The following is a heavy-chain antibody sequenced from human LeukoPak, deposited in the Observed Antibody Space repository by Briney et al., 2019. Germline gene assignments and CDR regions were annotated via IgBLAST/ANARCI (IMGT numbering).Heavy chain of an antibody. CDR1: GFTFSSYA. D-gene: IGHD2-2*01. J-gene: IGHJ3*02. V-gene: IGHV3-23*01. CDR2: ISGSGGST. CDR3: AKRGYCSSTSCHVNYDAFDI. Sequence: GGSLRLTCAASGFTFSSYAMSWVRQAPGKGLEWVSAISGSGGSTYYADSVKGRFTISRDNSKNTLYLQMNSLRAEDTAVYYCAKRGYCSSTSCHVNYDAFDIWGQGTMVTVSS.